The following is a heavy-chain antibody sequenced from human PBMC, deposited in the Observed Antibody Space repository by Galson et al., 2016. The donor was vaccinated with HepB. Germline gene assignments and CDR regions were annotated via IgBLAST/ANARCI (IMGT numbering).Heavy chain of an antibody. Sequence: SLRLSCAASGFTFNGYGMNWVRQSPGKGLQWVADITEDGSVKYYVDSVRGRFTISRDNAETSVYLQLDSLTSDDTALYFCVRSFGRGGFDYWGQGTLLTVSS. CDR2: ITEDGSVK. CDR1: GFTFNGYG. D-gene: IGHD3-10*01. J-gene: IGHJ4*02. CDR3: VRSFGRGGFDY. V-gene: IGHV3-7*01.